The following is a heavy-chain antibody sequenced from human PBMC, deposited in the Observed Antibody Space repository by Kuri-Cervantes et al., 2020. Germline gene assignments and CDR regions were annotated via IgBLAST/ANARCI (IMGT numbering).Heavy chain of an antibody. D-gene: IGHD3-3*01. J-gene: IGHJ6*03. V-gene: IGHV3-74*01. Sequence: GGSLRLSCAASGFTFSGSAMHWVRQASGKGLVWVSRINSDGSSTSYADSVKDRFTISRDNAENSLYLQMNSLRAEDTAVYYCAREAEAYYVFWSDHTAYYMDVWGKGTTVTVSS. CDR2: INSDGSST. CDR1: GFTFSGSA. CDR3: AREAEAYYVFWSDHTAYYMDV.